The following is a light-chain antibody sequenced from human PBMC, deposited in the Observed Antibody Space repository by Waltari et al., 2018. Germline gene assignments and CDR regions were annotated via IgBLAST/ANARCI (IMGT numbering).Light chain of an antibody. V-gene: IGKV1-9*01. Sequence: IQLTQSPSSLSASVGNRVIITCRASQGITSYLGWYQQKPGKAPKLLIYAASTLQSGVPYRFSGSGSGTDFTLTISSLQPEDFATYYCQQLISYPLTFGGGTKVEVK. CDR3: QQLISYPLT. CDR2: AAS. CDR1: QGITSY. J-gene: IGKJ4*01.